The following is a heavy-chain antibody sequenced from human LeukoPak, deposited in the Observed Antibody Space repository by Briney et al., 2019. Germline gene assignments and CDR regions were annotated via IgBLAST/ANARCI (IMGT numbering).Heavy chain of an antibody. J-gene: IGHJ3*02. Sequence: TGGSLRLSCAASGFTFSSYAMSWVRQAPGKGLEWVSAISGSTGNTYYADSVKGWFTISRDNSKNTVYLQMNSLRAEDTAVYYCAKGGSYSLSHAFDIWGQGTMVTAPS. V-gene: IGHV3-23*01. CDR2: ISGSTGNT. D-gene: IGHD1-26*01. CDR3: AKGGSYSLSHAFDI. CDR1: GFTFSSYA.